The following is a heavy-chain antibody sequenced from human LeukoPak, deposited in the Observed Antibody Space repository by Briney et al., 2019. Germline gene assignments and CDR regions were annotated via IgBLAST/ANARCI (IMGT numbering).Heavy chain of an antibody. CDR3: ARDIVGAAYFDY. D-gene: IGHD1-26*01. J-gene: IGHJ4*02. CDR2: FDPEDGET. Sequence: GASVKVSCKVSGYTLTELSMHWVRQAPGKGLEWMGGFDPEDGETIYAQKFQGRVTMTEDTSTDTAYMELRSLRSDDTAVYYCARDIVGAAYFDYWGQGTLVTVSS. V-gene: IGHV1-24*01. CDR1: GYTLTELS.